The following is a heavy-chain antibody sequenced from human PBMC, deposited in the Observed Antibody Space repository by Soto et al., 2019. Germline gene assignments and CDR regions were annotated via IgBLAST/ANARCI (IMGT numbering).Heavy chain of an antibody. V-gene: IGHV3-7*03. CDR2: IKQDGSEK. CDR1: GFTFSSYW. Sequence: GGSLKLSCAASGFTFSSYWMSWVRQAPGKGLEWVANIKQDGSEKYYVDSVKGRFTISRDNAKNSLYLQMNSLRAEDTAVYYCARALSGLRGDAFDNWGQGTMVTVSS. CDR3: ARALSGLRGDAFDN. J-gene: IGHJ3*02. D-gene: IGHD3-10*01.